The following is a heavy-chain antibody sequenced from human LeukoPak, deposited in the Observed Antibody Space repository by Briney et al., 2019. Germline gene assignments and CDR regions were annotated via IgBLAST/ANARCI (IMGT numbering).Heavy chain of an antibody. D-gene: IGHD3-22*01. V-gene: IGHV3-23*01. Sequence: GGSLRLSCAASGFTFSSTVMTWVRQAPGKGLEWVSTISPDGKYIYYADSVKGRFTISRDNSKNTLYLQMNSLRAEDTAVYYCAKGLRGRYYYDSSGYYFDYWGQGTLVTVSS. J-gene: IGHJ4*02. CDR1: GFTFSSTV. CDR3: AKGLRGRYYYDSSGYYFDY. CDR2: ISPDGKYI.